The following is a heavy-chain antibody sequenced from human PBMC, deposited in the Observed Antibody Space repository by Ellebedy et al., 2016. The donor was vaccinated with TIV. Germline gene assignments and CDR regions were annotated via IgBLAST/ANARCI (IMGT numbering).Heavy chain of an antibody. CDR3: ARGCSSISCSGDYYYSMVF. D-gene: IGHD2-2*01. CDR2: INPNTGDT. CDR1: GYTFTGYY. J-gene: IGHJ6*02. V-gene: IGHV1-2*02. Sequence: AASVKVSCKASGYTFTGYYMHWVRQAPGQGLEWMGWINPNTGDTEYAQKFQVRVTMTRDTSISTAYMELTWLRSDDTAVYYCARGCSSISCSGDYYYSMVFWGQGTTVTVSS.